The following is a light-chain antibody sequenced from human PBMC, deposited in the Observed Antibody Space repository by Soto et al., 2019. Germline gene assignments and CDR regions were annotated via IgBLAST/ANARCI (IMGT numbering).Light chain of an antibody. Sequence: EIVLTQSPGTLSLSPGERATLSCRASQSVSSSYLAWYQQKPGQAPRLLIYGASIRATGIPARFSGSGSGTEFTLTIRSMQSEDFAIYYCQPYYDWQITLGNGKRLEIK. CDR1: QSVSSS. CDR3: QPYYDWQIT. V-gene: IGKV3-15*01. J-gene: IGKJ5*01. CDR2: GAS.